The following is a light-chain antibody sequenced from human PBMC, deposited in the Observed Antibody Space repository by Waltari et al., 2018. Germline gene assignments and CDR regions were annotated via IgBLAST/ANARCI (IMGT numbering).Light chain of an antibody. CDR3: TSRDSGGNHLGV. Sequence: SSELTQDPAVSVALGQTVKITCQGDSIRSYYAHWYPQKPGQAPVLVIYGKNNRLSGIPDRFICARSGSTASLTITWAQAEYEADYYCTSRDSGGNHLGVFGGGTKRTVL. CDR1: SIRSYY. CDR2: GKN. J-gene: IGLJ2*01. V-gene: IGLV3-19*01.